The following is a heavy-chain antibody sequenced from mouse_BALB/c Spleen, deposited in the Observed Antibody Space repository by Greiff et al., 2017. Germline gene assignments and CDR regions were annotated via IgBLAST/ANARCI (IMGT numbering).Heavy chain of an antibody. V-gene: IGHV3-2*02. CDR3: ARSGRYEGYAMDY. J-gene: IGHJ4*01. CDR2: ISYSGST. CDR1: GYSITSDYA. D-gene: IGHD2-14*01. Sequence: EVKLMESGPGLVKPSQSLSLTCTVTGYSITSDYAWNWIRQFPGNKLEWMGYISYSGSTSYNPSLKSRISITRDTSKNQFFLQLNSVTTEDTATYYCARSGRYEGYAMDYWGQGTSVTVSS.